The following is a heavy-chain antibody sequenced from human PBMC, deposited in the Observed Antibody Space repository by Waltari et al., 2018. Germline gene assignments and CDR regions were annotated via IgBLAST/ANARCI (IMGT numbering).Heavy chain of an antibody. D-gene: IGHD6-19*01. J-gene: IGHJ4*02. CDR2: IYYSGST. V-gene: IGHV4-39*07. CDR1: GGSISSSSYY. CDR3: ARGPIYSSGSEGPIDY. Sequence: QLQLQESGPGLVKPSETLSLTCTVSGGSISSSSYYWGWIRQPPGKGLEWIGSIYYSGSTDYHPSLKSRVTISVDTSKNQFSLKLSSVTAADTAVYYCARGPIYSSGSEGPIDYWGQGTLVTVAS.